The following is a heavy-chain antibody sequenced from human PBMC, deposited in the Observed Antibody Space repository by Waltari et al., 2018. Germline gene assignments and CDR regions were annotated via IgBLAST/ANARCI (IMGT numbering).Heavy chain of an antibody. V-gene: IGHV4-4*02. D-gene: IGHD2-15*01. J-gene: IGHJ4*02. CDR3: ARDLGRGLFLDS. Sequence: QLQLHESGPGLVKPSGTLSLTCVFSGDPMSGNSGWSWVRMSPEKGLEWIGQVHRNGRTNHDPALVSRAIVSLDSSMKQFALRILSATAADTAVYYCARDLGRGLFLDSWGQGTLVTVSP. CDR1: GDPMSGNSG. CDR2: VHRNGRT.